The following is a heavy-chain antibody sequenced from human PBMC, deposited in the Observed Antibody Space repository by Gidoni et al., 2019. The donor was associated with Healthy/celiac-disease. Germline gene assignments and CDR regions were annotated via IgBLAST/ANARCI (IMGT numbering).Heavy chain of an antibody. V-gene: IGHV3-23*01. J-gene: IGHJ4*02. CDR1: GFTFGSSA. CDR3: ANVHVDTVMVSGVDY. D-gene: IGHD5-18*01. Sequence: EVQLLESGGGLVQPGGSLRLSCAASGFTFGSSAMSWFRHAPGKGVEWVSASSGSGGNTYYADSVKGLFTISRDNSKNTLYLQMNSLRAEDTAVYYCANVHVDTVMVSGVDYWGQGTLVTVSS. CDR2: SSGSGGNT.